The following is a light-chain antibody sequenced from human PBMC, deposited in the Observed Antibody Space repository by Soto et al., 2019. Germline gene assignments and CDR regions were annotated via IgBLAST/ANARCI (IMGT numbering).Light chain of an antibody. CDR2: AAS. Sequence: DIQMTQSPSSLSTSVGDRVTITCRASQSISNYLNWYQQKPGKAPKLVISAASSLQSGVPSGFSGSGSGTDFTLTISSLQPEDFATYFCLQTYSTPYTFGQGTKLEIK. V-gene: IGKV1-39*01. CDR1: QSISNY. J-gene: IGKJ2*01. CDR3: LQTYSTPYT.